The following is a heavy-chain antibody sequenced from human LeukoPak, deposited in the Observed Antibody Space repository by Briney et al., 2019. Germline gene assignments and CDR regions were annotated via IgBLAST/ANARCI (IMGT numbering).Heavy chain of an antibody. CDR1: GFTFGDYA. CDR2: ISWNSGSI. Sequence: PGGSLRLSCAASGFTFGDYAMHWVRQAPGKGLEWVSGISWNSGSIGYADSVKGRFTISGDNAKNSLYLQMNSLRAEDTALYYCARVYYDFWSGYFDYWGQGTLVTVSS. CDR3: ARVYYDFWSGYFDY. V-gene: IGHV3-9*01. J-gene: IGHJ4*02. D-gene: IGHD3-3*01.